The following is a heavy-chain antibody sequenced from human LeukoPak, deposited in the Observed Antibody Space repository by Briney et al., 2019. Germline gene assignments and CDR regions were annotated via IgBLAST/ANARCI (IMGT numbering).Heavy chain of an antibody. CDR1: GFTFSSYG. V-gene: IGHV3-21*01. Sequence: GGSLRLSCAASGFTFSSYGMSWVRQAPGKGLEWVSSISSSSTYIYYADSVKGRFAISRDNAKNSLYLQMNSLRGEDTAVYYCARDESAAAKGYFLHWGQGTLVTVSS. CDR3: ARDESAAAKGYFLH. D-gene: IGHD2-2*01. J-gene: IGHJ1*01. CDR2: ISSSSTYI.